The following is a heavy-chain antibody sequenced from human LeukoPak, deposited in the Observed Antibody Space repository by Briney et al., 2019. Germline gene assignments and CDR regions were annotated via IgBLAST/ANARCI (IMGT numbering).Heavy chain of an antibody. J-gene: IGHJ4*02. D-gene: IGHD6-13*01. CDR3: ARVPIIAAADPYYFDY. CDR1: GGSISSYY. Sequence: SETLSLTCTVSGGSISSYYWSWIRQPPGKGLEWIGYIYYSGSTNYNPSLKSRVTISIDASQNQFSLKLSSVTAADTAVYYCARVPIIAAADPYYFDYWGQGTLVTVSS. V-gene: IGHV4-59*01. CDR2: IYYSGST.